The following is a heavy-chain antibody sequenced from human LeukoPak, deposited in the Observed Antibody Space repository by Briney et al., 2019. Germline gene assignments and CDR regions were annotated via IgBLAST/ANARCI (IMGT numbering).Heavy chain of an antibody. CDR1: GGSISSGDYY. CDR2: IYYSGST. CDR3: ARVMIAARLFDY. Sequence: PSETLSLTCTVSGGSISSGDYYWRWIRQPPGKGLEWIGYIYYSGSTYYNPSLKSRVTISVDTSKNQFSLKLSSVTAADTAVYYCARVMIAARLFDYWGQGTLVTVSS. J-gene: IGHJ4*02. V-gene: IGHV4-30-4*08. D-gene: IGHD6-6*01.